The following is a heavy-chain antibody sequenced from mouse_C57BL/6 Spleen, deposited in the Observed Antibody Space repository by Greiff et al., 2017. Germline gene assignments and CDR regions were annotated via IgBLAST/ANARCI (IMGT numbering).Heavy chain of an antibody. CDR3: ARDTTLVATNY. V-gene: IGHV1-64*01. D-gene: IGHD1-1*01. CDR1: GYTFTSYW. Sequence: VQLQQPGAELVKPGASVKLSCKASGYTFTSYWMHWVKQRPGQGLEWIGMIHPNSGSTNYNEKFKSKATLTVDKSPSTAYLQLSSLTSEDSAVYYCARDTTLVATNYWGQGTTLTVSS. CDR2: IHPNSGST. J-gene: IGHJ2*01.